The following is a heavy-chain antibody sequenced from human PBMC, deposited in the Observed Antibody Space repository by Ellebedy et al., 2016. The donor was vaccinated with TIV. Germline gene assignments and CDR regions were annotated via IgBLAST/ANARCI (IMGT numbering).Heavy chain of an antibody. V-gene: IGHV3-21*01. CDR2: ISTSSTYI. CDR1: GFTFSSYT. Sequence: GESLKISXAASGFTFSSYTMNWVRQAPGKGLEWVSSISTSSTYIYYADSVKGRVTISRDNAKNSLYLQMSSLRAEDTAMYYCAREIGRSGGYHNWLNPWGQGTLVTVSS. CDR3: AREIGRSGGYHNWLNP. J-gene: IGHJ5*02. D-gene: IGHD1-26*01.